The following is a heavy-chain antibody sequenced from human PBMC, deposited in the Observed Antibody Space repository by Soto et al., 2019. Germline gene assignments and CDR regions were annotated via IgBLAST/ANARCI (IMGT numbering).Heavy chain of an antibody. Sequence: PSETLSLTCTVSGGSVSSGSYYWRWIRQPPGKGLEWIGYIYYSGSTNYNPSLKSRVTISVDTSKNQFSLKLSSVTAADTAVYYCAREGMTAAALDYWGQGTLVTVSS. CDR3: AREGMTAAALDY. J-gene: IGHJ4*02. CDR1: GGSVSSGSYY. D-gene: IGHD6-13*01. V-gene: IGHV4-61*01. CDR2: IYYSGST.